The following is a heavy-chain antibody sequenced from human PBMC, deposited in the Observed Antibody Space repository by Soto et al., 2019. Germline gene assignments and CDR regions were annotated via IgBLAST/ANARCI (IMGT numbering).Heavy chain of an antibody. V-gene: IGHV3-33*01. CDR3: ARGQNYYYSCGYWKFFDY. D-gene: IGHD3-22*01. J-gene: IGHJ4*02. CDR1: GFTFSTYV. CDR2: IWDDGSNK. Sequence: PGGSLRLSCAASGFTFSTYVMHWVRQAPGRGLEWVAVIWDDGSNKYYADSVKGRFTISRDNSKNTLSLQMNSLRAEDTAVFYCARGQNYYYSCGYWKFFDYCGQGTLVTVSS.